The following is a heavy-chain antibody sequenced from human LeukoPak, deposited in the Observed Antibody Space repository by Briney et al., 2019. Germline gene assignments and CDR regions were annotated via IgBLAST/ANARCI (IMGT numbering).Heavy chain of an antibody. V-gene: IGHV4-34*01. D-gene: IGHD6-19*01. CDR2: IDHRGDT. J-gene: IGHJ4*01. CDR1: GGSFSRYY. Sequence: PSETLSLTCAVYGGSFSRYYWSWIRQSPGKGLEWIAEIDHRGDTNYNPSVKSRVTISVDTSKNQFSLMITSVTAADTAIYYCAGRALSTGWTFDYWGHGTLVTVSS. CDR3: AGRALSTGWTFDY.